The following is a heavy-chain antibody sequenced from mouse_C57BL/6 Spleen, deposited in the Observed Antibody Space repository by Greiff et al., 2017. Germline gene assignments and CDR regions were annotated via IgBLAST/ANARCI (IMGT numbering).Heavy chain of an antibody. CDR2: IDPSDSET. CDR3: ARGSYYGSSYEAMDY. D-gene: IGHD1-1*01. CDR1: GYTFTSYW. J-gene: IGHJ4*01. V-gene: IGHV1-52*01. Sequence: QVHVKQPGAELVRPGSSVKLSCKASGYTFTSYWMHWVKQRPIQGLEWIGNIDPSDSETHYNQKFKDKATLTVDKSSSTAYMQLSSLTSEDSAVYYWARGSYYGSSYEAMDYWGQGTSVTVSS.